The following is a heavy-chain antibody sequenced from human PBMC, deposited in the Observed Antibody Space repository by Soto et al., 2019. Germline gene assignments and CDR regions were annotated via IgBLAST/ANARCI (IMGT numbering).Heavy chain of an antibody. Sequence: AGGSLRLSCAASGFTFSSYGMHWVRQAPGKGLEWVAVIWYDGSNKYYADSVKGRFTISRDNSKNTLYLQMNSLRDEDTAVYYCARARDYYYYDSSGYYPAYWGQGTLVTVSS. V-gene: IGHV3-33*01. CDR3: ARARDYYYYDSSGYYPAY. D-gene: IGHD3-22*01. J-gene: IGHJ4*02. CDR2: IWYDGSNK. CDR1: GFTFSSYG.